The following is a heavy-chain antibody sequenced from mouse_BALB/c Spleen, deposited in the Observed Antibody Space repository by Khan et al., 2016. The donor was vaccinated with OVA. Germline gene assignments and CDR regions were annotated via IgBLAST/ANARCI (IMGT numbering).Heavy chain of an antibody. D-gene: IGHD2-2*01. CDR1: GFSLITYC. CDR3: ARTSDGYDFPY. J-gene: IGHJ3*01. CDR2: IWSGGST. Sequence: VQLQQSGPGLVQPSQCLSITCTVSGFSLITYCVHWVRQSPGKGLEWLGGIWSGGSTAYNAASISRLNTSTDNSKSQVFFEMNSLQADVTAIYYCARTSDGYDFPYWGRGTLVTVSA. V-gene: IGHV2-4-1*01.